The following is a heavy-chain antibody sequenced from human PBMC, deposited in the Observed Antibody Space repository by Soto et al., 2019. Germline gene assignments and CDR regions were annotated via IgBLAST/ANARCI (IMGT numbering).Heavy chain of an antibody. CDR1: GYTFTSYG. CDR2: IRAYNGNT. Sequence: QVQLVQSGAEVKKPGASVKVSCKASGYTFTSYGISWVRQAPGQGLEWMGWIRAYNGNTNYEQKIQGKVTMTKDTSTSTAYMELRSLRYDDMAVYYCARDLPTMDVWGQGTTVTVSS. V-gene: IGHV1-18*03. J-gene: IGHJ6*02. CDR3: ARDLPTMDV.